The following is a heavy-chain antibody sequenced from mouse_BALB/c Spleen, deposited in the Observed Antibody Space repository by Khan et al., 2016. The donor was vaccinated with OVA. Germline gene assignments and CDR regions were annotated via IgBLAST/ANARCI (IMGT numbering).Heavy chain of an antibody. CDR1: GYTFTEYY. Sequence: QVQLQQPGAELARPGASVKLSCKASGYTFTEYYINWVKQRTGQGLEWIGEISPGSGDTYYNEKFKGKATLTADKSSSTAYMQLSSLTSEASAVYFCARRNYFGYTFAYGGQGTLVTVSA. D-gene: IGHD1-2*01. CDR2: ISPGSGDT. J-gene: IGHJ3*01. V-gene: IGHV1-77*01. CDR3: ARRNYFGYTFAY.